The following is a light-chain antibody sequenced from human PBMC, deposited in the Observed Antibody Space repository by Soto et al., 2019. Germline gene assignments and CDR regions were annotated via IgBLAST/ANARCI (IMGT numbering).Light chain of an antibody. J-gene: IGKJ2*01. CDR1: QDISSY. CDR3: QQYYSYPQT. V-gene: IGKV1-16*02. Sequence: DIQMTQSPSSLSASVGDRVTITCRASQDISSYLAWFQQKPGKAPKSLTYGASSLQSGVAPKFSGSGSVTDFSLTISSLQPEDFATYYCQQYYSYPQTFGQGTRLEIK. CDR2: GAS.